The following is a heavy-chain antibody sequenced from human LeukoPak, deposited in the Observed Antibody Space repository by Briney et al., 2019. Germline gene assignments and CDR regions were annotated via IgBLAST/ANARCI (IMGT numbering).Heavy chain of an antibody. D-gene: IGHD3-10*01. CDR3: ARKYYYVSGRQIGPRDDAFDI. CDR1: GGTFSRYA. CDR2: IIPIFGTA. J-gene: IGHJ3*02. V-gene: IGHV1-69*06. Sequence: SVKVSCKASGGTFSRYAISWVRQSAGPGLEWMGGIIPIFGTANYAQKFQGRVTITADKSTSTAYMELSSLRSEDTAVYYCARKYYYVSGRQIGPRDDAFDIWGQGTMVTVSS.